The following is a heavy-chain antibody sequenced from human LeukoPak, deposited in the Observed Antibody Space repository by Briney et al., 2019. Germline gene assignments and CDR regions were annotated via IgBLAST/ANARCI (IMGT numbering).Heavy chain of an antibody. CDR1: GASLNGFY. CDR2: IIHSRAT. Sequence: SETRSLARDVLGASLNGFYWTWKRPAPGKGPEWIGEIIHSRATRYTTSFWSRVTLSQDTSKNQFSLKLTSVNDADTAVYYCARGRGDGYPDSWGQGTLVIVSS. D-gene: IGHD5-24*01. CDR3: ARGRGDGYPDS. V-gene: IGHV4-34*01. J-gene: IGHJ4*02.